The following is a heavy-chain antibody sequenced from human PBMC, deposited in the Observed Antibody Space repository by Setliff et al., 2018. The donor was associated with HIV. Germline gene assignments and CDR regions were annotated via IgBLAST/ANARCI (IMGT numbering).Heavy chain of an antibody. J-gene: IGHJ6*03. D-gene: IGHD2-8*02. V-gene: IGHV4-59*12. Sequence: SETLSLTCTVSGGSISSYYWSWIRQPPGKGLEWIGYIYYSGSTNYNPSLKSRVTTSVDTSKSQFSRRLNSVTAADTAVYYCARVSSTYWYSIFRNYYYHMDVWGKGTTVTVSS. CDR1: GGSISSYY. CDR2: IYYSGST. CDR3: ARVSSTYWYSIFRNYYYHMDV.